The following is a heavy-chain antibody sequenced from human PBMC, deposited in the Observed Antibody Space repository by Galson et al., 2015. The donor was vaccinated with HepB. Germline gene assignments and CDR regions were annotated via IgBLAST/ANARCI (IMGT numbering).Heavy chain of an antibody. CDR1: GGSISSSSYY. CDR3: ARHYEGEWFGELDAFDI. CDR2: IYYSGST. V-gene: IGHV4-39*01. J-gene: IGHJ3*02. D-gene: IGHD3-10*01. Sequence: ETLSLTCTVSGGSISSSSYYWGWIRQPPGKGLEWIGSIYYSGSTYYNPSLKSRVTISVDTSKNQFSLKLSSVTAADTAVYYCARHYEGEWFGELDAFDIWGQGTMVTVSS.